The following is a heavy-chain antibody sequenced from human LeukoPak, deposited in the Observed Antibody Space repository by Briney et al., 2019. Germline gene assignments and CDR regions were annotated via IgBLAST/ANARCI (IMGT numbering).Heavy chain of an antibody. D-gene: IGHD3-22*01. Sequence: SETLSLTCAVSGYSISGGYYWAWTRPPPGKGLEWIGSIYHSGSTYYNPSLKSRVTISVDTSKYQFSRRLSSVTAADTAIYHCARDRSNSAYYYDSGGYYVEYWGQGTLVTVSS. CDR3: ARDRSNSAYYYDSGGYYVEY. J-gene: IGHJ4*02. CDR2: IYHSGST. V-gene: IGHV4-38-2*02. CDR1: GYSISGGYY.